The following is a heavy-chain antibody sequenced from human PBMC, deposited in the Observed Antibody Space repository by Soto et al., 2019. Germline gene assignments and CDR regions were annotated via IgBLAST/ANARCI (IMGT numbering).Heavy chain of an antibody. V-gene: IGHV1-3*01. CDR3: ARANYDFWSGVQGYFGY. CDR1: GYTFTSYA. D-gene: IGHD3-3*01. Sequence: QVQLVQSGAEVKKPGASVKVSCKASGYTFTSYAMHWVRQAPGQRLEWMGWINAGNGNTKYSQKFQGRVTITRDTAASTAYMELSSLRSEDTAVYYCARANYDFWSGVQGYFGYWGQGTLVTVSS. J-gene: IGHJ4*02. CDR2: INAGNGNT.